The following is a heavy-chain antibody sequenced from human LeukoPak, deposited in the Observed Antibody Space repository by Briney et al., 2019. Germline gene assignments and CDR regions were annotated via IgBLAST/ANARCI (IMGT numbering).Heavy chain of an antibody. D-gene: IGHD6-13*01. CDR3: ASTAKGFSSSWYSYGMDV. CDR2: IKQDGSEK. J-gene: IGHJ6*02. V-gene: IGHV3-7*01. CDR1: GFTFSSYW. Sequence: PGGSLRLSCAASGFTFSSYWMSWVRQAPGKGLEWVANIKQDGSEKYCVDSVKGRFTISRDNAKSSLYLQMDGLRAEDTAVYYCASTAKGFSSSWYSYGMDVWGQGTTVTVSS.